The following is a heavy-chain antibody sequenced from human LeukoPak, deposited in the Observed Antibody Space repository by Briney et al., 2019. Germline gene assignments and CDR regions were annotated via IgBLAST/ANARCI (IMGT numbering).Heavy chain of an antibody. V-gene: IGHV3-66*02. D-gene: IGHD3-16*01. CDR2: IYSGDNT. CDR1: GFTVSSNY. Sequence: GGSLRLSCAASGFTVSSNYVSWVRQAPGKGLEWVSVIYSGDNTYYADSVTGRFTISREKSKNTLYLEMKSLRTEDTAVYYCARTPGGYDSAWGSPVRYFDYWGQGTLVTVSS. CDR3: ARTPGGYDSAWGSPVRYFDY. J-gene: IGHJ4*02.